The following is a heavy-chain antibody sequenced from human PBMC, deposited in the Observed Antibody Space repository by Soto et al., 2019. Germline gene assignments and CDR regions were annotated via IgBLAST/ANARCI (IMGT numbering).Heavy chain of an antibody. CDR3: ATVPVVGTTPYYFYY. V-gene: IGHV4-39*01. D-gene: IGHD1-1*01. CDR2: IYYSGST. Sequence: QLQLQESGPGLVKPSETLSLTCTVSGGSFDSTGYYWAWVRQPPGKGLEWIAYIYYSGSTYYNPSLSGRLTISVDTSRNQLSLSLSSLTAADTAVYYCATVPVVGTTPYYFYYWGQGTLVTVSS. CDR1: GGSFDSTGYY. J-gene: IGHJ4*02.